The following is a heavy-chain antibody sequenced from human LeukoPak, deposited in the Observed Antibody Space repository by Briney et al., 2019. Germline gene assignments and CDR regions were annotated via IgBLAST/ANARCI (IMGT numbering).Heavy chain of an antibody. D-gene: IGHD6-19*01. CDR2: ISYDGSNK. J-gene: IGHJ4*02. CDR3: ASEYQQWPEPGKNDY. Sequence: GRSLRLSCAASGFTFSSYAMHWVRQAPGKGLEWVAVISYDGSNKYYADSVKGRFTISRDNSKNTLYLQMNSLRAEDTAVYYCASEYQQWPEPGKNDYWGQGTLVTVSS. V-gene: IGHV3-30-3*01. CDR1: GFTFSSYA.